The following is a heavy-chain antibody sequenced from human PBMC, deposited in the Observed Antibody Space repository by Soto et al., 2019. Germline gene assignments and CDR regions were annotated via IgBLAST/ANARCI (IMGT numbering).Heavy chain of an antibody. CDR3: AADATAWQQMVPSDY. Sequence: PGESLKISCKGSGYSFTSYWISWVRQMPGEGLEWMGRIDPSDSYTNYSPSFQGHVTISADKSISTAYLQWSSLKASDTAMYYCAADATAWQQMVPSDYWGQGTLVTVSS. J-gene: IGHJ4*02. V-gene: IGHV5-10-1*01. CDR2: IDPSDSYT. CDR1: GYSFTSYW. D-gene: IGHD2-8*01.